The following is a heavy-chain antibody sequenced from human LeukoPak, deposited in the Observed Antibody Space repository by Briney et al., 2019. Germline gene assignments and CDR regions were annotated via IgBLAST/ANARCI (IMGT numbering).Heavy chain of an antibody. CDR2: IWYDGSNK. D-gene: IGHD5-12*01. Sequence: PGRSLRLSCAASGFTFSSYGMPWVRQAPGKGLEWVAVIWYDGSNKYYADSVKGRFTISRDNSKNTLYLQMNSLRAEDTAVYYCARSPTRGYSGYDSLDYWGQGTLVTVSS. CDR3: ARSPTRGYSGYDSLDY. CDR1: GFTFSSYG. J-gene: IGHJ4*02. V-gene: IGHV3-33*01.